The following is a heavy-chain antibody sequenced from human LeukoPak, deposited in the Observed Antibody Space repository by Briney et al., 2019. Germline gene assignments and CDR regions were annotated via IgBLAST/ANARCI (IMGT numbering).Heavy chain of an antibody. D-gene: IGHD3-10*01. V-gene: IGHV1-46*01. Sequence: ASVKISCKASGYTFANYYIHLVRQAPGQGLEWMGLINPSGGSTNYAQKFHGRVTMTRDTSTSTVYMELSSLRSEDTAVYYCARGPRITLVRGGQWYHYMDVWGKGTTVTISS. CDR1: GYTFANYY. J-gene: IGHJ6*03. CDR3: ARGPRITLVRGGQWYHYMDV. CDR2: INPSGGST.